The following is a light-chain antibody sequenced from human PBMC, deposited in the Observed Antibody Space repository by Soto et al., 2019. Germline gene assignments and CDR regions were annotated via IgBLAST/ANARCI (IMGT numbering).Light chain of an antibody. CDR1: QSVSSRY. J-gene: IGKJ1*01. Sequence: EIVLTQSPGTLSLSPGERATLSCRASQSVSSRYLAWYQPKPGQAPRLLIYGASSRATGIPDRFSGSGSGTDFTLTISRLEPEDFAVDYCQQYGSAPPWTFGQGNKVESK. CDR2: GAS. V-gene: IGKV3-20*01. CDR3: QQYGSAPPWT.